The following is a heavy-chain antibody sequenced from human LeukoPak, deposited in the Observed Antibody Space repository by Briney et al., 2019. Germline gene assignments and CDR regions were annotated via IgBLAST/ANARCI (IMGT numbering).Heavy chain of an antibody. CDR2: INGDGNNV. CDR3: AAGPAGNGHLSSY. J-gene: IGHJ4*02. Sequence: GGSLRLSCAASGLTFSSHWLHWVRQVPGKGLMWVSRINGDGNNVNYADSVKGRFTISRDNAKNTLHLQMNSLRAEDTTVYYCAAGPAGNGHLSSYWGQGTRVTVSS. V-gene: IGHV3-74*01. CDR1: GLTFSSHW. D-gene: IGHD1-1*01.